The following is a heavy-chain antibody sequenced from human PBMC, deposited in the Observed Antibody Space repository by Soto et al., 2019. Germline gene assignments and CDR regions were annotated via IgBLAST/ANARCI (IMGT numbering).Heavy chain of an antibody. CDR2: IYYSGST. J-gene: IGHJ6*04. Sequence: SETLSLTCTVSGGSISSGGYYWSWIRQHPGKGLEWIGYIYYSGSTYYNPSLKSRVTISVDTSKNQFSLKLSSVTAADTAVYYCAREIKYRRLFYGMDVWGKGTTGTVSS. CDR3: AREIKYRRLFYGMDV. CDR1: GGSISSGGYY. V-gene: IGHV4-31*03. D-gene: IGHD5-12*01.